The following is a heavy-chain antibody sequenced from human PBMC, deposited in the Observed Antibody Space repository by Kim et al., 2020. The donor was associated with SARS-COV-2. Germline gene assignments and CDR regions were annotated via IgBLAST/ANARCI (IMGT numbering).Heavy chain of an antibody. J-gene: IGHJ6*02. Sequence: GGSLRLSCAASGFTFSSYGMHWVRQAPGKGLEWVAVIWYDGSNKYYADSVKGRFTISRDNSKNTLYLQMNSLRAEDTAVYYCARDFCSSTSCYFEDYYYYGMDVWGQGTTVTVSS. CDR1: GFTFSSYG. CDR3: ARDFCSSTSCYFEDYYYYGMDV. D-gene: IGHD2-2*01. V-gene: IGHV3-33*01. CDR2: IWYDGSNK.